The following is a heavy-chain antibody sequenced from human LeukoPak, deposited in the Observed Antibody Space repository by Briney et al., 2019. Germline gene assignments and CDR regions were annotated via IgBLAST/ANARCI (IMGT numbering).Heavy chain of an antibody. J-gene: IGHJ3*02. CDR1: GFTFTSAW. Sequence: GGSLRLSCAASGFTFTSAWMTWVRQAPGKGLEWVGRIKSKTDGGTADYAAPVKGRFTISRDDSKNTLYLQMNSLKTEDTAVYYCTTVGSVLAFDIWGQGTMVTVSS. CDR3: TTVGSVLAFDI. CDR2: IKSKTDGGTA. V-gene: IGHV3-15*01. D-gene: IGHD3-10*01.